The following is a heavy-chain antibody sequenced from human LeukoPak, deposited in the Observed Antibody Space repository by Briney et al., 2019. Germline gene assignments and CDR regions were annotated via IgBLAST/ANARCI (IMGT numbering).Heavy chain of an antibody. CDR2: IKSKTDGGTT. Sequence: GGSLRLPCAASGFTFSNAWMSWVRQAPGKGLEWVGRIKSKTDGGTTDYAAPVKGRFTISRDDSKNTLYLQMNSLKTEDTAVYYCTTDSGYSYGLNDDYWGQGTLVTVSS. D-gene: IGHD5-18*01. CDR1: GFTFSNAW. J-gene: IGHJ4*02. CDR3: TTDSGYSYGLNDDY. V-gene: IGHV3-15*01.